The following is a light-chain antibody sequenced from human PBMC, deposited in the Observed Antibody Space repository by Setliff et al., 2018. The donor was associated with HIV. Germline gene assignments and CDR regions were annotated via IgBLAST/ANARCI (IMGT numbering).Light chain of an antibody. CDR2: GAS. V-gene: IGKV3-20*01. CDR3: QQYGSSPWT. CDR1: QSVSSSY. J-gene: IGKJ1*01. Sequence: EIVLTQSPGILSLSPGERATLSCRASQSVSSSYLAWYQQKPGQAPRLLIFGASNRATGIPDRFSGGGSGTDFTLTISRLEPDDSAVYYCQQYGSSPWTFGQGTKVDIK.